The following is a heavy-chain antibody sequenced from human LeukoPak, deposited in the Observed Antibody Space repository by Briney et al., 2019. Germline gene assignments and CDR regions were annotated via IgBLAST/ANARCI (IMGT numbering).Heavy chain of an antibody. CDR3: AKDSSGGWLRSYYFDS. J-gene: IGHJ4*02. D-gene: IGHD5-24*01. V-gene: IGHV3-30*18. CDR2: MSYDGSNK. Sequence: PGGSLRLSCAASGFTFSSYAMSWVRQAPGKGLEWVAVMSYDGSNKDYADSVKGRFTISRDNYKNTLYVQMNSLRAEDTAVYYCAKDSSGGWLRSYYFDSWGQGTLVTVSS. CDR1: GFTFSSYA.